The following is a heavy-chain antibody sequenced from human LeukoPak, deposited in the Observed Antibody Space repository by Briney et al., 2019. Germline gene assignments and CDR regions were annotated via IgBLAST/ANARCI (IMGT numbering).Heavy chain of an antibody. D-gene: IGHD4-17*01. J-gene: IGHJ6*02. CDR1: GYTFSTYW. Sequence: PGGSLRLSCAASGYTFSTYWMTGVRQAPGKGLEWVANIKQDGSEKYYVDFVKGRFTISRDNAKNSLYLQMNSLRAEDSAVYYCARDSTVTLSYGMDVWGQGTTVTVSS. CDR3: ARDSTVTLSYGMDV. CDR2: IKQDGSEK. V-gene: IGHV3-7*03.